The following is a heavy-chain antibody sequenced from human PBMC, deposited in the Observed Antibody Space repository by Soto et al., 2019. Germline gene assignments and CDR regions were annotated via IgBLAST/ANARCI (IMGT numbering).Heavy chain of an antibody. V-gene: IGHV4-30-4*01. CDR1: GCSISSGNHF. Sequence: VPLHEAGPGLVKPSQTLSLTCIVSGCSISSGNHFWSWIRQPPGKGLEWIGYIFYSGTAYYHSSVKILVSISVDTSKNQFSLNMSSLTAAYPAMYYCAREVITTAHQGFDDACYVWCQGPMVTVSS. D-gene: IGHD3-22*01. J-gene: IGHJ3*01. CDR3: AREVITTAHQGFDDACYV. CDR2: IFYSGTA.